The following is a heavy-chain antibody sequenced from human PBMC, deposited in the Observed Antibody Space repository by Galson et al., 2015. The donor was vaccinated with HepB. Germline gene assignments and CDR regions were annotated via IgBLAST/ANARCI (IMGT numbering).Heavy chain of an antibody. V-gene: IGHV3-20*04. CDR1: GFTFDDYG. Sequence: SLRLSCAASGFTFDDYGMNWVRQAPGKGLEGVSGINKNGATRGYADSVKGRFTISRDTAKNSLYLQMNSQTAGDTALYYCARVASEYGSGSYKAPPDYWGQGTLVTVSS. CDR3: ARVASEYGSGSYKAPPDY. J-gene: IGHJ4*02. D-gene: IGHD3-10*01. CDR2: INKNGATR.